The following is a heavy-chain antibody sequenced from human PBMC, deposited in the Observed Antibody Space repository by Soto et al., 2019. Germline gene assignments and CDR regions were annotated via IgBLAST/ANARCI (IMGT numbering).Heavy chain of an antibody. CDR2: ISGSGGST. CDR3: AKDPTRYSNYELDY. J-gene: IGHJ4*02. CDR1: GFTFSSYA. Sequence: QSGGSLRLSCAASGFTFSSYAMSWVRQAPGKGLEWVSAISGSGGSTYYADSVKGRFTISRDNSKNTLYLQMNSLRAEDTAVYYCAKDPTRYSNYELDYWGQGTLVTVSS. D-gene: IGHD4-4*01. V-gene: IGHV3-23*01.